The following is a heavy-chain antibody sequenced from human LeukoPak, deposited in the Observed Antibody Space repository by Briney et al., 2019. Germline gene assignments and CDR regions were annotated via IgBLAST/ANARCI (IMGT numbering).Heavy chain of an antibody. V-gene: IGHV3-74*01. CDR3: ARGARRGYSYDEISFRFWFDP. CDR1: GFTFSTYW. CDR2: IKYDEGVT. Sequence: GGSLRLSCAASGFTFSTYWMHWVRQAPGKGVVWVSRIKYDEGVTNYADSVKGRFTISRDNAKNSLYLQINSLRAEDTAVYYCARGARRGYSYDEISFRFWFDPWGQGTLVTVSS. D-gene: IGHD5-18*01. J-gene: IGHJ5*02.